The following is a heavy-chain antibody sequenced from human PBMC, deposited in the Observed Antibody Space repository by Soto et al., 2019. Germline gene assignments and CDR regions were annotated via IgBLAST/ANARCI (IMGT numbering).Heavy chain of an antibody. CDR3: ARLEDSIGYYFDY. V-gene: IGHV4-39*01. D-gene: IGHD3-22*01. CDR1: GGAISSSSYY. Sequence: SETLSLTFTVFGGAISSSSYYWGWIRQPPGKGLEWIGSNYYSGSTYYNPRLKSRVTISVDTSKNQFSLKLSSVTAADTAVYYCARLEDSIGYYFDYWGQGTLVTVSS. CDR2: NYYSGST. J-gene: IGHJ4*02.